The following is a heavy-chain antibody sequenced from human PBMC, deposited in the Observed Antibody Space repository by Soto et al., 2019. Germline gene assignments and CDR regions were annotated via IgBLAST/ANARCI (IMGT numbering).Heavy chain of an antibody. D-gene: IGHD2-21*01. CDR1: GYRFTSYW. Sequence: PGESLKISCRTSGYRFTSYWIAWVRQMPGKGLEWMGIIFPSDSDTRYSPSFQGQVTISADRSTSTVFLQWARLKASGTAVYFCAKKAKIANFICFDPWGQGTLVTVSS. V-gene: IGHV5-51*01. J-gene: IGHJ5*02. CDR3: AKKAKIANFICFDP. CDR2: IFPSDSDT.